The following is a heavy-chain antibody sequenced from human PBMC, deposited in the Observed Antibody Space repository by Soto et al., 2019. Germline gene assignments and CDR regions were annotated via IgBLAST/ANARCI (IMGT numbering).Heavy chain of an antibody. V-gene: IGHV3-23*01. J-gene: IGHJ6*02. CDR1: GFTFSSYA. Sequence: GGSLRLSCAASGFTFSSYAMSWVRQAPGKGLEWVSAISGSGGSTYYADYVKGRFTISRDNSKNTLYLQMNSLRAEDTAVYYCAKLDFGSGWSRRYYYYGMDVWGQGTTVTVSS. CDR2: ISGSGGST. CDR3: AKLDFGSGWSRRYYYYGMDV. D-gene: IGHD6-19*01.